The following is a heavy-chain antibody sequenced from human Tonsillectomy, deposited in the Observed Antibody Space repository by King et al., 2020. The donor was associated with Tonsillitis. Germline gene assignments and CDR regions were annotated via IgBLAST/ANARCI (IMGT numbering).Heavy chain of an antibody. V-gene: IGHV3-23*04. D-gene: IGHD3-22*01. Sequence: VQLVQSGGGLVQPGGSLRLSCAASGFTFSSYAMSWVRQAPGKGLEGVSAISGSGGSTYYAAIVKGRFTISRDNSKNTLYLQMNSLRAEDTAVYYCAKAITMIVVVILDYWGQGTLVTVSS. J-gene: IGHJ4*02. CDR2: ISGSGGST. CDR1: GFTFSSYA. CDR3: AKAITMIVVVILDY.